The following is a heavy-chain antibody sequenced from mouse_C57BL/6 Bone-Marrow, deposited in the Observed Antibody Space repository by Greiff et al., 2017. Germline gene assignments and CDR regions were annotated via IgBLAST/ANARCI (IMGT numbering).Heavy chain of an antibody. J-gene: IGHJ2*01. CDR2: ISGGGGNT. D-gene: IGHD1-1*01. CDR1: GFTFSSYT. CDR3: ARPYYYGSSPYYFDY. V-gene: IGHV5-9*01. Sequence: EVKLVESGGGLVKPGGSLKLSCAASGFTFSSYTMSWVRQTPEKRLEWVATISGGGGNTYYPDSVKGRFTISRDNAKNTLYLQMSSLRSEDTALYYCARPYYYGSSPYYFDYWGQGTTLTVSS.